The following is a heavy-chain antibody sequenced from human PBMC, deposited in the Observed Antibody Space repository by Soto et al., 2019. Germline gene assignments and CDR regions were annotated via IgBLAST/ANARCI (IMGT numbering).Heavy chain of an antibody. J-gene: IGHJ3*02. Sequence: GASVKVSCKTSGYTFTNYGISWVRQAPGQGLEWMGWISAHTGNTHYAQKFQGRVTMTTDTSTSTAYMELRSLRSDDTAVYYCARVLGYNSSWWRHTAFDIWGQGTMVTVSS. V-gene: IGHV1-18*01. CDR1: GYTFTNYG. CDR2: ISAHTGNT. CDR3: ARVLGYNSSWWRHTAFDI. D-gene: IGHD6-13*01.